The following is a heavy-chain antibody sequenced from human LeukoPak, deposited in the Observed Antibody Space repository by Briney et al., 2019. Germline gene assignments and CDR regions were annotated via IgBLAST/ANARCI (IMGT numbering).Heavy chain of an antibody. J-gene: IGHJ3*02. CDR3: ARWGGVYSYGSDAFDI. V-gene: IGHV1-46*01. D-gene: IGHD5-18*01. CDR2: INPSGGST. Sequence: ASVKVSCKASGYTFTSYYMHWVRQAPGQGLEWMGIINPSGGSTSYAQKFQGRVTMTRDMSTSTVYMELSSLRSEDTAVYYCARWGGVYSYGSDAFDIWGQGTMVTVSS. CDR1: GYTFTSYY.